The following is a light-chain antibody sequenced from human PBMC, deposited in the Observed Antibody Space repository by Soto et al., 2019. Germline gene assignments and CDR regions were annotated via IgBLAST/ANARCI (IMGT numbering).Light chain of an antibody. CDR2: AAS. CDR1: QTINNIY. J-gene: IGKJ2*01. Sequence: EIVLTQSPGTLSLSPGERATLSCRASQTINNIYLAWYQQKPGQTPRLLVNAASNRATGIPDRFSGGGSGTDFTLTISSLQPEDFALYYCQQYGLPPHSFGQGTREEIK. V-gene: IGKV3-20*01. CDR3: QQYGLPPHS.